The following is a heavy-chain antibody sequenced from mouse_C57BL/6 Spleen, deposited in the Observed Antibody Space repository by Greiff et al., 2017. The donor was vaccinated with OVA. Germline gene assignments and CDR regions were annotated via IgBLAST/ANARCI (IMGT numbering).Heavy chain of an antibody. D-gene: IGHD4-1*01. CDR1: GFTFTDYY. CDR2: IRNKANGYTT. CDR3: ARSLSANWDGAWFAY. V-gene: IGHV7-3*01. Sequence: EVQLVESGGGLVQPGGSLSLSCAASGFTFTDYYMSWVRQPPGKALEWLGFIRNKANGYTTEYSASVKGRFTISRDNSQSILYLQMNALSAEDSATYYCARSLSANWDGAWFAYWGQGTLVTVSA. J-gene: IGHJ3*01.